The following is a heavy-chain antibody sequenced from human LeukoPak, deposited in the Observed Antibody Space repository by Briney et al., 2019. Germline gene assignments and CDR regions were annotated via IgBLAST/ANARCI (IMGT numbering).Heavy chain of an antibody. CDR2: ISYDGSNK. CDR1: GFTFSSYA. CDR3: ARAQSY. V-gene: IGHV3-30-3*01. Sequence: GGSLRLSCAASGFTFSSYAMHWVRQAPGKGLEWVAVISYDGSNKYYADSVKGRFTISRDNSKNTLYLQMNSLRAEDTAVYYCARAQSYWGQGTLVTVSS. J-gene: IGHJ4*02.